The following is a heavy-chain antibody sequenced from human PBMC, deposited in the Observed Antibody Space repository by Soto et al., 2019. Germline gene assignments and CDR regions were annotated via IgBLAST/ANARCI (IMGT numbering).Heavy chain of an antibody. CDR2: ISYDGSNK. V-gene: IGHV3-30-3*01. D-gene: IGHD2-15*01. J-gene: IGHJ6*02. CDR3: ARASVVAATPYYYYGMDV. CDR1: GFTFSSYA. Sequence: GGSLRLSCAASGFTFSSYAMHWVRQAPGKGLEWVAVISYDGSNKYYAGSLKGRYTISRDNSKNTLYLQMNSLRAEDTAVYYCARASVVAATPYYYYGMDVWGQGTTVTVSS.